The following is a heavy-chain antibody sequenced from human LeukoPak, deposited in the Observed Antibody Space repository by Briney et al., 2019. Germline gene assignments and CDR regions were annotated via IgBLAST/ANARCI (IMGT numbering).Heavy chain of an antibody. CDR3: ARDGSGTWNDY. CDR2: ISAYHGNT. V-gene: IGHV1-18*01. Sequence: ASVTVSCKASGYAFISYGISWVRQAPGQGLEWMGWISAYHGNTNYAQKLQGRVTMTTDTSTSTAYMELRSLRSDDTAVYYCARDGSGTWNDYWGQGTLVTVSS. D-gene: IGHD3-10*01. J-gene: IGHJ4*02. CDR1: GYAFISYG.